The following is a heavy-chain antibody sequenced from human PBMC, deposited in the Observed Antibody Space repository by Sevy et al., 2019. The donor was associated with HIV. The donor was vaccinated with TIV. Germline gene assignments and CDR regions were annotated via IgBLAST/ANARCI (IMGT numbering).Heavy chain of an antibody. J-gene: IGHJ6*02. Sequence: GGSLRLSCSASGFTFSSYAMHWVHQAPGKGLEYVSAISSNGGSTYYADSVKGRFTISRDNSKNTLYLQMSSLRAEDTAVYYCVKRGYGDYDDADNYYYYYGMDVWGQGTTVTVSS. CDR1: GFTFSSYA. V-gene: IGHV3-64D*06. CDR3: VKRGYGDYDDADNYYYYYGMDV. D-gene: IGHD4-17*01. CDR2: ISSNGGST.